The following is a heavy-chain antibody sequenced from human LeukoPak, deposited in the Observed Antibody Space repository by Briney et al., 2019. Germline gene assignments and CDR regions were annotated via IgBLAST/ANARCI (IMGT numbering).Heavy chain of an antibody. J-gene: IGHJ4*02. CDR3: ARLCPPLDY. Sequence: SETLSLTCTVSGGSISSSSYYWGWIRQPPGKGLEWIGSIYYSGSTYYNPSLKSRVTISVDTSKNQFSLKLSSVPAADTAVYYCARLCPPLDYWGQGTLVTVSS. V-gene: IGHV4-39*01. D-gene: IGHD2-21*01. CDR2: IYYSGST. CDR1: GGSISSSSYY.